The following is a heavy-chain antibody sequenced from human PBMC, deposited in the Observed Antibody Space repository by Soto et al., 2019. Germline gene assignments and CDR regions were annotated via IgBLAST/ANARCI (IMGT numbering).Heavy chain of an antibody. V-gene: IGHV4-34*01. J-gene: IGHJ4*02. D-gene: IGHD5-18*01. CDR1: GGSFTGYY. CDR3: ARDGYNYGSFDY. CDR2: IKHSGST. Sequence: PSETLSLTCAVYGGSFTGYYWTWIRQPPGKGLEWIGEIKHSGSTNYNPSLKSRVTISVDTSNNQFSLKLSSVTAADTAVYYCARDGYNYGSFDYWVQGTLVTVSS.